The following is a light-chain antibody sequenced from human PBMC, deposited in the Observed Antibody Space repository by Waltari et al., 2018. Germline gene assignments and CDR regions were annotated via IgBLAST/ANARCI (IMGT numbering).Light chain of an antibody. CDR2: DVS. V-gene: IGLV2-11*01. CDR3: CSYAGNSVI. CDR1: SRDVGASSY. Sequence: QSALTQPHSVSGSPGQAVNISCAGTSRDVGASSYVSWYQQYPGKVPKLLIYDVSKRPPGVPGRFSGPKSGDTASLTISGLQAEDEADYHCCSYAGNSVIFGGGTHLTVL. J-gene: IGLJ2*01.